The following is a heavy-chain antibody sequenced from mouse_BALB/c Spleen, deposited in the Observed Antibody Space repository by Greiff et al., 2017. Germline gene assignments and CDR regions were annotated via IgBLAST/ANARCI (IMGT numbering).Heavy chain of an antibody. D-gene: IGHD2-3*01. Sequence: EVQLQQSGAELVRSGASVKLSCTASGFNIKDYYMHWVKQRPEQGLEWIGWIDPENGDTEYAPKFQGKATMTADTSSNTAYLQLSSLTSEDTAVYYCNAFDGYSFAYWGQGTLVTVSA. J-gene: IGHJ3*01. V-gene: IGHV14-4*02. CDR1: GFNIKDYY. CDR3: NAFDGYSFAY. CDR2: IDPENGDT.